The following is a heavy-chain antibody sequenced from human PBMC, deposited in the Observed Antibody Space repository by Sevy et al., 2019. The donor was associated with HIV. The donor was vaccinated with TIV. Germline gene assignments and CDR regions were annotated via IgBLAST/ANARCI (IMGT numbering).Heavy chain of an antibody. V-gene: IGHV3-48*01. D-gene: IGHD3-22*01. CDR1: GFTFSSYS. CDR3: ARVGYYYNYYYGMDV. J-gene: IGHJ6*02. CDR2: ISSSSSTI. Sequence: GGSLRLSCAASGFTFSSYSMNWVRQAPGKGLEWVSYISSSSSTIYYADSVKGRFTISRDNAKNSLYLQMNSLRAEDTAVYCCARVGYYYNYYYGMDVWGQGTTVTVSS.